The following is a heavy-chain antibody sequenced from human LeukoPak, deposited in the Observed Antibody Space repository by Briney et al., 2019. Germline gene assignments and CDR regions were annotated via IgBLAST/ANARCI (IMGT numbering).Heavy chain of an antibody. V-gene: IGHV1-46*01. Sequence: GASVKVSCKASGYTFTSYYIHRVRQAPGQGLEWMGIIRPSGGRASYPQNFQGRVTMTMDMSASTVHMELSSLTSEDTAMYYCAREPPESFRFDYWGQGAPVTVSS. CDR3: AREPPESFRFDY. CDR2: IRPSGGRA. J-gene: IGHJ4*02. D-gene: IGHD3-16*02. CDR1: GYTFTSYY.